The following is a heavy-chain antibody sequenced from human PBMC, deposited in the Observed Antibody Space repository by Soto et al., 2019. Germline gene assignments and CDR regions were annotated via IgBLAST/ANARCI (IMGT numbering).Heavy chain of an antibody. CDR2: INGGDGDT. D-gene: IGHD6-6*01. Sequence: ASVKVSCKASGYTFTNYAMHWVRQAPGQRLEWMGWINGGDGDTKYSQTFQGRVTLTRVKSARTAYMELSSLRSEDTAVYYCASSYSSSSKNNWFDPWGQGTLVTVSS. V-gene: IGHV1-3*01. CDR1: GYTFTNYA. CDR3: ASSYSSSSKNNWFDP. J-gene: IGHJ5*02.